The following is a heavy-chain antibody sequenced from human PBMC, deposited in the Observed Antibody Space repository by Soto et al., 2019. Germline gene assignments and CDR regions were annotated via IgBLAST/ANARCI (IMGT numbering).Heavy chain of an antibody. J-gene: IGHJ4*02. CDR3: ATDRGAAPFDY. Sequence: VQLMESGGGVVHPGRSLRLSCAASGFPFSSYGMHWVRQAPGKGLEWVAVIWSDGSNKIYADSVQGRFTISRDNYKNTLYLQMKSLRDEDTAVYYCATDRGAAPFDYWGQGTLVTVSS. V-gene: IGHV3-33*01. CDR2: IWSDGSNK. D-gene: IGHD3-10*01. CDR1: GFPFSSYG.